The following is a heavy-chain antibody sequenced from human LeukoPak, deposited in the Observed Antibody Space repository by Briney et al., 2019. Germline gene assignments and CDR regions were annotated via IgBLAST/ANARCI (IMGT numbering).Heavy chain of an antibody. CDR1: GFTFRSYT. D-gene: IGHD6-19*01. CDR2: ISSSNNYI. CDR3: ARDRGGWFEFDR. Sequence: AGGSLRLSCAASGFTFRSYTMNWVRQAPGKGLEWVSSISSSNNYIYYRDSVKGRFTISRDNAKNSLYLQMNGLRAEDTAVYHCARDRGGWFEFDRWGQGTLVTVSS. J-gene: IGHJ4*02. V-gene: IGHV3-21*01.